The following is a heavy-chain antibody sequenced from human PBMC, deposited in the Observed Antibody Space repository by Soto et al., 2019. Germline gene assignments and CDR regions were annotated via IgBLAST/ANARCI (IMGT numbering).Heavy chain of an antibody. J-gene: IGHJ5*02. Sequence: SVKVSCKASRGTFSSYAISWVRQAPGQGLEWMGGIIPIFGTANYAQKFQGRVTITADESTSTAYMELSSLRSEDTAVYYCARGGPYSSTGDWFDPWGQGTLVTVSS. CDR3: ARGGPYSSTGDWFDP. D-gene: IGHD6-13*01. CDR1: RGTFSSYA. CDR2: IIPIFGTA. V-gene: IGHV1-69*13.